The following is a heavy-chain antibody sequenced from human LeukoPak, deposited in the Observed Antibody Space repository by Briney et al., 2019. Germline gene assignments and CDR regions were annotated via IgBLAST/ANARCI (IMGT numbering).Heavy chain of an antibody. CDR2: IYYSGST. CDR3: ARDGDYCSGGSCYSGIDP. CDR1: GGSISSHY. D-gene: IGHD2-15*01. Sequence: SETLSLTCTVSGGSISSHYWSWIRQPPGKGLEWIGYIYYSGSTNYNPSFKSRVTISVDTSKNQFSLKLSSVTAADTAVYYCARDGDYCSGGSCYSGIDPWGQGTLVTVSS. J-gene: IGHJ5*02. V-gene: IGHV4-59*11.